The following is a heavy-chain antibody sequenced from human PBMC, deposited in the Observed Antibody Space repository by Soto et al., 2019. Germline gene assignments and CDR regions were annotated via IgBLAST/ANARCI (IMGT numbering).Heavy chain of an antibody. V-gene: IGHV1-69*13. CDR1: GGTFSSYA. J-gene: IGHJ4*02. D-gene: IGHD5-18*01. CDR3: ARALLYSYGYTPAFGY. Sequence: SVKVSCKAPGGTFSSYAISWVRQAPGQGLEWMGGIIPIFGTANYAQKFQGRVTITADESTSTAYIELSSLRSEDTAVYYCARALLYSYGYTPAFGYWGQGTLVTVSS. CDR2: IIPIFGTA.